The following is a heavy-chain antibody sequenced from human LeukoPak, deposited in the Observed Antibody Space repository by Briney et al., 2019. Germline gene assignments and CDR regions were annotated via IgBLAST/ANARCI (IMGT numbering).Heavy chain of an antibody. CDR2: INSSSSTI. CDR3: ARGVKVRGVNYYGMDV. J-gene: IGHJ6*01. V-gene: IGHV3-48*04. CDR1: GVTFSTYS. D-gene: IGHD3-10*01. Sequence: PGGSLRLSCAASGVTFSTYSMNWVRQAPGEGLEWVSYINSSSSTIFYADSVKGRFTISRDDAKNSLYLQMNSLRAEDTAVYYCARGVKVRGVNYYGMDVWGQGTTVTVSS.